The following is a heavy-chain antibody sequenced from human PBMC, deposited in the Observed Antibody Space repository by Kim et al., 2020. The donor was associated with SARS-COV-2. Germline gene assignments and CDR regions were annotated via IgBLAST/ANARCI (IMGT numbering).Heavy chain of an antibody. Sequence: PSLKSRVTISVDTSKNQFSLKLSSVTAADTAVYYCARQGVFYFYYYGMDVWGQGTTVTVSS. V-gene: IGHV4-39*01. D-gene: IGHD6-13*01. J-gene: IGHJ6*02. CDR3: ARQGVFYFYYYGMDV.